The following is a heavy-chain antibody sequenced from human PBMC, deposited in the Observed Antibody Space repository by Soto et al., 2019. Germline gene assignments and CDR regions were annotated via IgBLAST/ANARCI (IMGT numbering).Heavy chain of an antibody. CDR1: SGSISSSNW. J-gene: IGHJ5*02. CDR3: ARVDEVPAAIEWGRRRRWFDP. D-gene: IGHD2-2*02. Sequence: QVQLQESGPGLVKPSGTLSLTCAVSSGSISSSNWWSWVRQPPGKGLEWIGEIYHSGSTNYNPSLKSRVTISVDKSKNQFSLKLSSVTAADTAVYYCARVDEVPAAIEWGRRRRWFDPWGQGTLVTVSS. V-gene: IGHV4-4*02. CDR2: IYHSGST.